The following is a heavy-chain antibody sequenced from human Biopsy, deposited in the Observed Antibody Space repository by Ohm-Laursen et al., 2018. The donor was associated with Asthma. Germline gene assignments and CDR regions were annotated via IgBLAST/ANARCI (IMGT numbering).Heavy chain of an antibody. Sequence: SVTLSLTCTFFGGSINSDYWSCIRQPPGQGLEWIGMSSYSGYRKYNPSLKSRVTISVNTSKNQLPLNLTSVIAADTGVYYFARDQGDSKFDYWGQGILVTVSS. V-gene: IGHV4-59*07. CDR3: ARDQGDSKFDY. CDR1: GGSINSDY. J-gene: IGHJ4*02. CDR2: SSYSGYR. D-gene: IGHD3-16*01.